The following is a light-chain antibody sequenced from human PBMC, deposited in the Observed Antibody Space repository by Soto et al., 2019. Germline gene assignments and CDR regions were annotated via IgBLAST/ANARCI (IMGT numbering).Light chain of an antibody. CDR3: QQYNNWPPLMYT. V-gene: IGKV3-15*01. J-gene: IGKJ2*01. Sequence: EIVMTQSPATLSVSPGERATLSCRASQSVSSNLAWYQQKPGQAPRLLIYGASTRAPGIPTRFSGSGSGTEFTLTISSLQSEDFAVYYCQQYNNWPPLMYTFGQGTKLEIK. CDR1: QSVSSN. CDR2: GAS.